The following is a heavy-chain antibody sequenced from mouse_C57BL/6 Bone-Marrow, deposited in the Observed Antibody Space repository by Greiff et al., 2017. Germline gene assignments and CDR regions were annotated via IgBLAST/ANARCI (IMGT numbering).Heavy chain of an antibody. V-gene: IGHV1-81*01. D-gene: IGHD1-1*01. CDR2: IYPRSGNT. CDR1: GYTFTSYG. J-gene: IGHJ3*01. Sequence: VQGVESGAELARPGASVKLSCKASGYTFTSYGISWVKQRTGQGLEWIGEIYPRSGNTYYNEKFKGKATLTADKSSSTAYMELRSLTSGDSAVYFWARWGYYGSEAYGGQGTLVTVSA. CDR3: ARWGYYGSEAY.